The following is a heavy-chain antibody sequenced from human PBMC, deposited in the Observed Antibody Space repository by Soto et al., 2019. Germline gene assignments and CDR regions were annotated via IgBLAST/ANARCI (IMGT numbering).Heavy chain of an antibody. Sequence: PSETLSLTCAVYGGSFSGYFWNWVRQPPGKGLEWIGEINHSGSTKYNPSLKSRVTLSVDTSKNQFSLRVFSVTAADTAVYYCARDLSGYYYGMGVWGQGITVTVSS. CDR2: INHSGST. CDR3: ARDLSGYYYGMGV. V-gene: IGHV4-34*01. J-gene: IGHJ6*02. CDR1: GGSFSGYF.